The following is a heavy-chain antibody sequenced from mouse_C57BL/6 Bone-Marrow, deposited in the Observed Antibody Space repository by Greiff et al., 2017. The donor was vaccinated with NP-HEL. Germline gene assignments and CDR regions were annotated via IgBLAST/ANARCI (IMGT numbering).Heavy chain of an antibody. CDR2: IYPGSGNT. CDR1: GYTFTDYY. Sequence: QVHVKQSGAELVRPGASVKLSCKASGYTFTDYYINWVKQRPGQGLEWIARIYPGSGNTYFNEKFKGKATLTAEKSSSTAYMQLSSLTSEDSAVYFCARGSYYYAMDYWGQGTSVTVSS. CDR3: ARGSYYYAMDY. V-gene: IGHV1-76*01. J-gene: IGHJ4*01.